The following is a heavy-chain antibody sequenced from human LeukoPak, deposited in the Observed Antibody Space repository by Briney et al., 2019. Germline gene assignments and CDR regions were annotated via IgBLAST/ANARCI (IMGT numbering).Heavy chain of an antibody. Sequence: SETLSLTCAVSGGPFSGYFWSWIRQPSGKGLEWIGEIHNSGTTNYNPSLNSRVTISEDTSKNQFYLNLSPVTAADTAVYYCARRYYYNLGSFPFDFWGQGTLVTVSS. CDR2: IHNSGTT. CDR3: ARRYYYNLGSFPFDF. V-gene: IGHV4-34*01. D-gene: IGHD3-10*01. CDR1: GGPFSGYF. J-gene: IGHJ4*02.